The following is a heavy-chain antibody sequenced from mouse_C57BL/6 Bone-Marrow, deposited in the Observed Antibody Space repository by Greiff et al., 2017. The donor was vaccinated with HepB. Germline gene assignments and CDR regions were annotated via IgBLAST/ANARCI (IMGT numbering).Heavy chain of an antibody. CDR2: IDPENGDT. J-gene: IGHJ2*01. Sequence: VQLQQPGAELVKPGASVKMSCKASGFNIKDDYMHWVKQRPEQGLEWIGWIDPENGDTEYASKFQGKATITADTSSNTAYLQLSSLTSEDTAVYYCTISDYWGQGTTLTVSS. CDR1: GFNIKDDY. V-gene: IGHV14-4*01. CDR3: TISDY.